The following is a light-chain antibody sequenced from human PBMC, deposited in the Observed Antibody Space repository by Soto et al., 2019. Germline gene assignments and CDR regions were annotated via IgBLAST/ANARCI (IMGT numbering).Light chain of an antibody. J-gene: IGLJ1*01. V-gene: IGLV2-14*01. Sequence: QSALTQPASVSGSPGQSITISCTGTSSDVGGYNYVSWYQQHPGKAPKLMIYEVSNRPSGVSNRFSGSKSGNTASLTISGLQAEDEADYYCSSYTSSRLPYVFGTGTKVTVL. CDR2: EVS. CDR1: SSDVGGYNY. CDR3: SSYTSSRLPYV.